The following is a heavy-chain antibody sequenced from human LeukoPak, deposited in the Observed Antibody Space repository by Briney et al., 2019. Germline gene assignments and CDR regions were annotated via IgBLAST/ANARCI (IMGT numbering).Heavy chain of an antibody. CDR1: GFTFSSYA. CDR3: AKGGIGYSSGWLYFDY. Sequence: GGSLRLSCAASGFTFSSYAMSWVRQAPGEGLEWVSAISGSGGSTYYADSVKGRFTISRDNSKNTLYLQMNSLRAEDTAVYYCAKGGIGYSSGWLYFDYWGQGTLVTVSS. D-gene: IGHD6-19*01. J-gene: IGHJ4*02. V-gene: IGHV3-23*01. CDR2: ISGSGGST.